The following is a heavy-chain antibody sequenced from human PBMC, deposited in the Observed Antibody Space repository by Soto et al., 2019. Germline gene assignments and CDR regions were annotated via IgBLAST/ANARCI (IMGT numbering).Heavy chain of an antibody. CDR2: ISRSSNVI. D-gene: IGHD4-17*01. CDR1: GFDFSNYA. Sequence: EVQLLESEGDLVQPGGSLRLSCAASGFDFSNYAVTWVRQAQGKGLEWVSSISRSSNVIYYADSVKGRFIISRDNSKNTLYLQMNRLRAEDTARYYCAKDPNGDYIGTFDDWGQGTLVTVSS. J-gene: IGHJ4*02. V-gene: IGHV3-23*01. CDR3: AKDPNGDYIGTFDD.